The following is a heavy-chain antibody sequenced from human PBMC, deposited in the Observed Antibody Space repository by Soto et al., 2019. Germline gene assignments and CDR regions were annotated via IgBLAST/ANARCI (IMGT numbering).Heavy chain of an antibody. J-gene: IGHJ4*02. D-gene: IGHD6-13*01. V-gene: IGHV1-46*01. CDR3: ARAGRGQQLPRTFDY. CDR1: GYTFTTYY. CDR2: INPSGGGT. Sequence: QVQLMQSGAEVKKPGASVKVSCKASGYTFTTYYMHWVRQAPGQGLEWMGIINPSGGGTNYAQKFQDSLTMTRDTSTSTVDMQRSSLRSEDTAVYYCARAGRGQQLPRTFDYWGQGTLLTVSS.